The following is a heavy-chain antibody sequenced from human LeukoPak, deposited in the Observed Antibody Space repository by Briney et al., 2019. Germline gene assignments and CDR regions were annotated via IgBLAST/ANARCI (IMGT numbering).Heavy chain of an antibody. CDR2: IYYSGST. Sequence: SESLSLTCTVSGGSISSHYWSWIRQPPGKGLEWIGYIYYSGSTNYNPSLKSRVTISVDTSKNQFSLKLSSVTAADTAVYYCARARFLEWLSPAYWFDPWGQGTPVTVSS. J-gene: IGHJ5*02. CDR1: GGSISSHY. D-gene: IGHD3-3*01. CDR3: ARARFLEWLSPAYWFDP. V-gene: IGHV4-59*11.